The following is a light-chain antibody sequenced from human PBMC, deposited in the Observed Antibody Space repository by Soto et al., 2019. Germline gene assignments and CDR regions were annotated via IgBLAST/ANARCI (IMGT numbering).Light chain of an antibody. CDR2: AAS. V-gene: IGKV3-15*01. Sequence: EIVMTQSPATLSVSPGERATLSCRASQSVNRNLAWYQQKPGQAPRLLIYAASTRATGIPARFSGSGSETEFTLTISSLQSEDFAIYYCQQYNNWWTFGQETKVEI. J-gene: IGKJ1*01. CDR1: QSVNRN. CDR3: QQYNNWWT.